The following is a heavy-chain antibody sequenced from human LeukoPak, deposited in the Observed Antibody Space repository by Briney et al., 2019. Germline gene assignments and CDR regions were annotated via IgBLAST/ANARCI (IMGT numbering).Heavy chain of an antibody. CDR2: ISSTSAYI. D-gene: IGHD6-19*01. Sequence: GGSLRLSCAASGFALNSYSLSWVHQAPGKGLEWVSSISSTSAYIHYADSVKGRFTIPRDNTDNVVYLQMNSLRAGDTAVYYCARVAVSGPTGWFDPWGQGTLVTVSS. J-gene: IGHJ5*02. CDR1: GFALNSYS. V-gene: IGHV3-21*01. CDR3: ARVAVSGPTGWFDP.